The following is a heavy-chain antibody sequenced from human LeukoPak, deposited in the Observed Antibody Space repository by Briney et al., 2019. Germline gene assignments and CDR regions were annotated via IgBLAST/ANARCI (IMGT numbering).Heavy chain of an antibody. J-gene: IGHJ4*02. CDR3: ARSSRTAHKYSSSWYYQN. V-gene: IGHV4-31*03. CDR1: GGSISSGGYY. D-gene: IGHD6-13*01. Sequence: SSQTLSRTCTVSGGSISSGGYYWSWIRQHPGKGLEWIGYIYYSGSTYYNPSLKSRATISVDTSKNQFSLKLSSVTAADTAVYYCARSSRTAHKYSSSWYYQNWGQGALVTVSS. CDR2: IYYSGST.